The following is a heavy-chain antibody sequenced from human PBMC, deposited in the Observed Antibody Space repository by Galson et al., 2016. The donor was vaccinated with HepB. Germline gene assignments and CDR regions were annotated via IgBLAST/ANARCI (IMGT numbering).Heavy chain of an antibody. CDR1: GYGFPRYW. CDR2: IYPDDSDT. Sequence: QSGAEVKKPGESLKISCKGSGYGFPRYWIAWMRQMPGKGLEWMGIIYPDDSDTRYSPSFQGQVTISADKSSTTVYLQWSTLKASDTAMYFCARRSDLYCSSTSCSYFDHWGQGTRVTVSS. J-gene: IGHJ4*02. CDR3: ARRSDLYCSSTSCSYFDH. D-gene: IGHD2-2*01. V-gene: IGHV5-51*01.